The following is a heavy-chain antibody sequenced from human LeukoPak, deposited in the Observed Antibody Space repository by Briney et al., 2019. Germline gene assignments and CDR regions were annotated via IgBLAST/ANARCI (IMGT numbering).Heavy chain of an antibody. Sequence: GGSLRLSCAASGFTFSSYGMNWVRQAPGKGLEWVANIKEDGSEKDYVDSVKGRFNISRDNAKNSLYLQMSSLRAEDTAVYFCARDRIGGEEYWGQGTLVTVSS. CDR1: GFTFSSYG. CDR2: IKEDGSEK. D-gene: IGHD3-16*01. CDR3: ARDRIGGEEY. J-gene: IGHJ4*02. V-gene: IGHV3-7*01.